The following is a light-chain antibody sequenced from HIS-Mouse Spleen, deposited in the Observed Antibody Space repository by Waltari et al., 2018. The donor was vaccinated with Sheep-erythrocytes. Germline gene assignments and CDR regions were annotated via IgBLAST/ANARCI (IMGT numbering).Light chain of an antibody. CDR2: LGS. CDR1: QSLLHSNGYNY. CDR3: QQRSNWYT. Sequence: DIVMTQSPLSLPVTPGEPASISCRSSQSLLHSNGYNYLDWYLQKPGQSPQLLIYLGSNRASGVPDRFSGSGSGTDCTLKISRVEAEDVGVYYCQQRSNWYTFGQGTKLEIK. V-gene: IGKV2-28*01. J-gene: IGKJ2*01.